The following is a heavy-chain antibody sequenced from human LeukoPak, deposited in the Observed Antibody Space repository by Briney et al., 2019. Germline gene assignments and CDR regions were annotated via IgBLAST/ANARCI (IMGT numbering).Heavy chain of an antibody. CDR2: ISGTDGGT. CDR1: GFTFSNYD. Sequence: PGGSLRLSCAAPGFTFSNYDMSWVRQAPGKGLEWVSGISGTDGGTSYVDSVKGRFTISRDNSKNTLYLQMNSLRAEDTAVYYCVRRMRSGSCFDYWGQGTLLTVSS. D-gene: IGHD3-3*01. CDR3: VRRMRSGSCFDY. V-gene: IGHV3-23*01. J-gene: IGHJ4*02.